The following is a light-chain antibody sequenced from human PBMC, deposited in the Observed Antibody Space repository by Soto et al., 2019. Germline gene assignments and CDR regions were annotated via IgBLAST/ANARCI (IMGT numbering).Light chain of an antibody. CDR3: GSYSSTDTPFV. J-gene: IGLJ1*01. CDR1: STDVGGYNY. CDR2: EVT. Sequence: QSVLAQPSSVSGSPGQSITISCTGTSTDVGGYNYVSWYQHHSGKAPKLLIYEVTNRPSGISDRFSGSKSVNTASLTISGLXAEDESAYYCGSYSSTDTPFVFGTGTKVTVL. V-gene: IGLV2-14*01.